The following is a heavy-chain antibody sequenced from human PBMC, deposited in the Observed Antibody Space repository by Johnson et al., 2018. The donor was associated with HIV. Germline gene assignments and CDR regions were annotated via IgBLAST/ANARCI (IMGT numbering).Heavy chain of an antibody. D-gene: IGHD1-26*01. V-gene: IGHV3-33*05. J-gene: IGHJ3*02. Sequence: QVQLVESGGGVVQPGGSLRLSCAASGITFSSYGMHCVRQAPGRGLEWVAVISYDGSNKYYVDSVKGRFTISRDNAKNSLYLQMNSLRAEDTAVYYCATFGGGSFHAFDIWGQGTMVTVSS. CDR2: ISYDGSNK. CDR1: GITFSSYG. CDR3: ATFGGGSFHAFDI.